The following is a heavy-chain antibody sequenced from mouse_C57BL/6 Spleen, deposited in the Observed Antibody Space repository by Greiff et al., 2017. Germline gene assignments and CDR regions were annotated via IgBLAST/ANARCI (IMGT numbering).Heavy chain of an antibody. V-gene: IGHV5-4*01. D-gene: IGHD2-4*01. Sequence: DVKLQESGGGLVKPGGSLKLSCAASGFTFSSYAMSWVRQTPEKRLEWVATISDGGSYTYYPDNVKGRFTISRDNAKNNLYLQMSHLKSEDTAMYYCARDQDDYDGFAYWGQGTLVTVSA. J-gene: IGHJ3*01. CDR2: ISDGGSYT. CDR3: ARDQDDYDGFAY. CDR1: GFTFSSYA.